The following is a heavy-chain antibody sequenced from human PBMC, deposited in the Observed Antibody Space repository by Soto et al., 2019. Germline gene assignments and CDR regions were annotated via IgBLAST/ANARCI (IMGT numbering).Heavy chain of an antibody. J-gene: IGHJ4*02. CDR1: GFTFSSYG. Sequence: GGSLRLSCAASGFTFSSYGMHWVRQAPGKGLEWVAVISYDGSNKYYADSVKGRFTISRDNSKNTLYLQMNSLRSEDTAVYYCATISVTGHSSGWYFDYWGQGTLVTVSS. D-gene: IGHD6-19*01. CDR2: ISYDGSNK. V-gene: IGHV3-30*03. CDR3: ATISVTGHSSGWYFDY.